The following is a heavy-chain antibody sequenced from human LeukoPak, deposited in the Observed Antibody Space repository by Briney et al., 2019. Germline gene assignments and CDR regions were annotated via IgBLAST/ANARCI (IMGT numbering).Heavy chain of an antibody. J-gene: IGHJ4*02. CDR1: GFTFSSYA. CDR3: ATSLSTGTTTYDY. V-gene: IGHV3-23*01. Sequence: GGSLRLSCAASGFTFSSYAMSWVRQAPGKGLEWVSAISGSGGSTYYADSVKGRFTIPRDNSKNTLYLQMNSLRAEDTAVYYCATSLSTGTTTYDYWGQGTLVTVSS. CDR2: ISGSGGST. D-gene: IGHD1-7*01.